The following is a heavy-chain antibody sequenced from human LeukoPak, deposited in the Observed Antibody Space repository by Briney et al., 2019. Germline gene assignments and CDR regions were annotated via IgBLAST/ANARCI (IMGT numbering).Heavy chain of an antibody. V-gene: IGHV3-23*01. CDR3: AKETAMVRGVIIHSYYYYMDV. CDR1: GFTFSSYA. Sequence: PGGSLRLPCAASGFTFSSYAMSWVRQAPGKGLEWVSAISGSGGSTYYADSVKGRFTISRDNSKNTLYLQMNSLRAEDTAVYYCAKETAMVRGVIIHSYYYYMDVWGKGTTVTISS. J-gene: IGHJ6*03. CDR2: ISGSGGST. D-gene: IGHD3-10*01.